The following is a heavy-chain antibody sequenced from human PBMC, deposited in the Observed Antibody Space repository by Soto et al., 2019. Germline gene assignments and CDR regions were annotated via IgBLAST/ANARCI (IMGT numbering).Heavy chain of an antibody. V-gene: IGHV4-34*01. CDR3: ARLANGYSSSYHKEPFDY. D-gene: IGHD6-13*01. CDR1: GGSFSCYY. Sequence: SETRSRTCAVYGGSFSCYYWSWIRQPPGKGLEWIGEINHSGSTNYNPSLKSRVTISVDTSKNQFSLKLSSVTAADTAVYYCARLANGYSSSYHKEPFDYWGQGTLVTVSS. CDR2: INHSGST. J-gene: IGHJ4*02.